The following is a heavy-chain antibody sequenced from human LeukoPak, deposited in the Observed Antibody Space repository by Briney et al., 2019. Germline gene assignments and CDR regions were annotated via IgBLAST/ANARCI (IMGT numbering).Heavy chain of an antibody. CDR1: GGSISSYY. V-gene: IGHV4-59*08. CDR3: ARLLYRMSEFCWFDS. J-gene: IGHJ5*01. Sequence: SETLSLTCTVSGGSISSYYWSWIRQPPGEGLEWIGYIYDSGSTNYNPSLKSRVTISVDTSKNQYSLKLSSVTAADTAVYYCARLLYRMSEFCWFDSWGQGTQVTVSS. CDR2: IYDSGST. D-gene: IGHD3-3*01.